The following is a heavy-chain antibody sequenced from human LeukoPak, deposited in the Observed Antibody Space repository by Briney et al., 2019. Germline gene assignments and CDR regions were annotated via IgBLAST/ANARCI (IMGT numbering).Heavy chain of an antibody. CDR1: SGSISNYY. CDR2: IYYSGNT. CDR3: ATGIEGVYYYGMDV. Sequence: SETLSLTCTVSSGSISNYYWSWIRRPPGKGLEWIGYIYYSGNTNYNPSLKSRVTMLVDTSKNQFSLELTAVTAADTAVYYCATGIEGVYYYGMDVWGQGTTVTVSS. V-gene: IGHV4-59*01. D-gene: IGHD1-26*01. J-gene: IGHJ6*02.